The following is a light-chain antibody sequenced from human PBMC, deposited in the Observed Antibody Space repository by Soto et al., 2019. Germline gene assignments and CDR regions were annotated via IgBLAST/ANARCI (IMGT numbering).Light chain of an antibody. CDR1: QSVSTSY. V-gene: IGKV3-20*01. CDR2: GAS. J-gene: IGKJ4*01. CDR3: QQYGSVPLT. Sequence: EIVLTQSPGTLSLSPGERATLSCRASQSVSTSYLAWYQQKPGQAPRLLIYGASSRATGIPDRFSGSGSGADFSLTINRLEPDDFEVYYCQQYGSVPLTFGGVTKVEIK.